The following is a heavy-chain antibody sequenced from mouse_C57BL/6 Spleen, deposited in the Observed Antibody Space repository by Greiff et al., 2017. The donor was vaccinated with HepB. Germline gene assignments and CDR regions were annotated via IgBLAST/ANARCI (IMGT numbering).Heavy chain of an antibody. Sequence: EVKLVESGGGLVKPGGSLKLSCAASGFTFSDYGMHWVRQAPEKGLEWVAYISSGSSTIYYADTVKGRFTISRDNAKNTLFLQMTSLRSEDTAMYYCARGVYDGYLYFDYWGQGTTLTVSS. CDR3: ARGVYDGYLYFDY. V-gene: IGHV5-17*01. CDR2: ISSGSSTI. D-gene: IGHD2-3*01. CDR1: GFTFSDYG. J-gene: IGHJ2*01.